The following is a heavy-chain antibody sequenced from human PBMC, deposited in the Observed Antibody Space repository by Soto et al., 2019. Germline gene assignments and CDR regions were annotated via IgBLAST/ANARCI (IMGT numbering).Heavy chain of an antibody. V-gene: IGHV4-34*01. CDR3: ARGPAARGYRPNYYYYYGMDV. Sequence: PPVTRSLPCFLYGLAFSSSYWSLIRKPPGKWLDWIGEINHSGSTNYTPSLKSRVTISVDTSKNQFSLKLSSVTAADTAVYYCARGPAARGYRPNYYYYYGMDVCGQGTTVPLSS. CDR1: GLAFSSSY. J-gene: IGHJ6*02. D-gene: IGHD3-16*02. CDR2: INHSGST.